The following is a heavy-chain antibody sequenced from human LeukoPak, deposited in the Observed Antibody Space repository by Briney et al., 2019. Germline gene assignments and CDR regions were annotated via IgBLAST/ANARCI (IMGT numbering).Heavy chain of an antibody. CDR1: GGSISSYY. J-gene: IGHJ4*02. V-gene: IGHV4-4*07. CDR3: ARADEYSSYAFDY. D-gene: IGHD6-6*01. Sequence: SETLSLTCTVSGGSISSYYWSWIRQPAGKGLEWIGRIYYSGSTYYNPSLKSRVTISVDRSKNQFSLKLSSVTAADTAVYYCARADEYSSYAFDYWGQGTLVTVSS. CDR2: IYYSGST.